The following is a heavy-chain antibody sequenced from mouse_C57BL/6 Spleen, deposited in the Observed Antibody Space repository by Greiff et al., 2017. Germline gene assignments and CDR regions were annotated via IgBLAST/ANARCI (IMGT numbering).Heavy chain of an antibody. CDR2: IWSGGST. D-gene: IGHD2-4*01. J-gene: IGHJ3*01. V-gene: IGHV2-2*01. Sequence: QVQLQQSGPGLVQPSQSLSITCTVSGFSLTSYGVHWVRQSPGKGLEWLGVIWSGGSTDYNAAFISRLSISKDNSKSQVFFKMNSLQADDTAIYYCARNDYDEGGWCAYWGQGTLVTVSA. CDR1: GFSLTSYG. CDR3: ARNDYDEGGWCAY.